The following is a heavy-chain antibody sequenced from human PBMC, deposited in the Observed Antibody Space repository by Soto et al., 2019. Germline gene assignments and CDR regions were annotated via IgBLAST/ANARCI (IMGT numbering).Heavy chain of an antibody. CDR3: ARSRLNTAYLYDY. J-gene: IGHJ4*02. D-gene: IGHD5-18*01. Sequence: PSETLSLTCTVSGGSISSSSYYWGWIRQPPGKGLEWIGSIYYSGSTYYNPSLKSRVTISVDTSKNQFSLKLSSVTAADTAVYYCARSRLNTAYLYDYWGQGTLVTVSS. CDR1: GGSISSSSYY. CDR2: IYYSGST. V-gene: IGHV4-39*01.